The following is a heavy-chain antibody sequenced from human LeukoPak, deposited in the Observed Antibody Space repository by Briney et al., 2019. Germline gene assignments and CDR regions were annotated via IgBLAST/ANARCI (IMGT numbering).Heavy chain of an antibody. J-gene: IGHJ4*02. Sequence: GGSLRLSCAASGFTFSYNWMHWVRQAPGKGLEWVANINQDESEKYYVDSVKGRFTISRDNAKNSLSLQMHSLRAEDTAVYYCARRSGIAVAGAFDYWGQGTLVTVSS. CDR3: ARRSGIAVAGAFDY. D-gene: IGHD6-19*01. V-gene: IGHV3-7*01. CDR1: GFTFSYNW. CDR2: INQDESEK.